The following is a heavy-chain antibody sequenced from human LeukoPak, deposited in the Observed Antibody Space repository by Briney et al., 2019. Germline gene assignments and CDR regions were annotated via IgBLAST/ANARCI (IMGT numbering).Heavy chain of an antibody. D-gene: IGHD1-26*01. J-gene: IGHJ6*02. CDR2: IYYNGNT. V-gene: IGHV4-59*01. CDR1: DGSINSYY. Sequence: SETLSLTCSVPDGSINSYYWNWIQRPPGKGLEWIGYIYYNGNTNYSPSLKSRVTMSVDTSKNLFSLKVSSVTAADTAVYYCARGRSNYYGMDVWGQGTTVTVSS. CDR3: ARGRSNYYGMDV.